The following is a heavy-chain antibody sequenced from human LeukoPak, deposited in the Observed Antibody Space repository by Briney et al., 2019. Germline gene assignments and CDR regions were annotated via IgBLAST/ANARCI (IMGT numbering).Heavy chain of an antibody. D-gene: IGHD6-19*01. J-gene: IGHJ4*02. CDR1: GGSISSGSYY. CDR3: AGYSGRYASVDY. V-gene: IGHV4-61*02. CDR2: IYTSGST. Sequence: SETLSLTCTVSGGSISSGSYYWSWIRQPAGKGLEWIGRIYTSGSTNYNPSLKSRVTISVDTSKNQFSLKLSSVTAADTAVYYCAGYSGRYASVDYWGQGTLVTVSS.